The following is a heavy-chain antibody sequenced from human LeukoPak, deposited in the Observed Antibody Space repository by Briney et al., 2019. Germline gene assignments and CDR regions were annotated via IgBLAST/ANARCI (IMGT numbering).Heavy chain of an antibody. CDR2: ISSGAGST. CDR3: VKGGASSSEGG. J-gene: IGHJ4*02. V-gene: IGHV3-23*01. D-gene: IGHD6-6*01. Sequence: GGSLRLSCVASGFTFSSYSLGWVRQAPGKGLRWISTISSGAGSTFYADSVKGRFTISKDTSENTLSLHMNSLRPEDTAVYYCVKGGASSSEGGWGQGTLVTVST. CDR1: GFTFSSYS.